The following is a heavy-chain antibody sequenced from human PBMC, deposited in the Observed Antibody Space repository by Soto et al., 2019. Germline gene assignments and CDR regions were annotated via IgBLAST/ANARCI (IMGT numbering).Heavy chain of an antibody. Sequence: EVQLVQSGAEVKKPGESLKISCKGSGYSFTSYWIGWVRQMPGKGLEWMGIIYPGDSDTRYSPSFQGQVTISADKSINTAYLQWSSLKASDTAMYYCARRRYYGSGSYATFDYWGQGTLVTVSS. J-gene: IGHJ4*02. CDR1: GYSFTSYW. CDR2: IYPGDSDT. CDR3: ARRRYYGSGSYATFDY. V-gene: IGHV5-51*01. D-gene: IGHD3-10*01.